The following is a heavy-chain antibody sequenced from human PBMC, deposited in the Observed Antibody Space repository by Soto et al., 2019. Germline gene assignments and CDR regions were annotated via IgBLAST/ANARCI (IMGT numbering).Heavy chain of an antibody. CDR2: ISGSGGST. J-gene: IGHJ6*02. D-gene: IGHD3-9*01. CDR3: AKECVLRYSTHYYYYGMDV. Sequence: GGSLRLSCAASGFTFSSYAMSWVRQAPGKGLEWVSAISGSGGSTYYADSVKRRFTISRDNSKNTLYLQMNSLRAEDTAVYYCAKECVLRYSTHYYYYGMDVWGQGTTVTVSS. V-gene: IGHV3-23*01. CDR1: GFTFSSYA.